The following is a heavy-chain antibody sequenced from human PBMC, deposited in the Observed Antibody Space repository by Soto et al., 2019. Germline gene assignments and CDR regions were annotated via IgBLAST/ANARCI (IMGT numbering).Heavy chain of an antibody. J-gene: IGHJ3*02. D-gene: IGHD3-10*01. Sequence: QLQLQESGPGLVKPSETLSLTCTVSGGSISSSSYYWGWIRQPPGKGLEWIGSIYYSGSTYYNPSLKSRVTISVDTSKNQFSLKLSSVTAADTAVYYCARHPVPFGEWNYVDAFDIWGQGTMVTVSS. CDR1: GGSISSSSYY. CDR2: IYYSGST. CDR3: ARHPVPFGEWNYVDAFDI. V-gene: IGHV4-39*01.